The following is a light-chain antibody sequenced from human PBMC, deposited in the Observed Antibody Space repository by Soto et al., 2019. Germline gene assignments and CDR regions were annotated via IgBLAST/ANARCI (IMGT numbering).Light chain of an antibody. CDR3: QQYKSWPPLT. J-gene: IGKJ4*01. V-gene: IGKV3-15*01. CDR1: QSVSIY. Sequence: EIVLTQSPGTLSLSPGDRATLSCRASQSVSIYLAWYQQKPGQAPRLLIYDASNRATGVPARFSGSGSGTEFTLTISSLQSDDFAIYYCQQYKSWPPLTFGGGTKVE. CDR2: DAS.